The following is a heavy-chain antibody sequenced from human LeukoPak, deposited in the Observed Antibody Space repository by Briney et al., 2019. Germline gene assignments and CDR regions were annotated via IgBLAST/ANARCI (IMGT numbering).Heavy chain of an antibody. CDR2: IIPIFGTA. V-gene: IGHV1-69*13. J-gene: IGHJ3*02. Sequence: SVKVSCKASGGTFSSYAISWVRQAPGQGLEWMGGIIPIFGTANYAQKFQGRVTITADESTSTAYMELSSLRSEDTAVYYCASSLMATTTTGAFDIWGQGTMVTVSS. CDR1: GGTFSSYA. CDR3: ASSLMATTTTGAFDI. D-gene: IGHD5-24*01.